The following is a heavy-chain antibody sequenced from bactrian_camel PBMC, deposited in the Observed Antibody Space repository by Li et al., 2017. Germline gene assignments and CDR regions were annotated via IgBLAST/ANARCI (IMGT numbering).Heavy chain of an antibody. D-gene: IGHD6*01. V-gene: IGHV3-3*01. Sequence: VQLVESGGGSVQTGGSLRLSCVVSGHSRGSNCVGWYRLPPGRAPAEREGIAAIRRSGGETWYAGSVKGRFTISQDKDKNTVYLQMTSLQPEDTAMYYCAATRAYGRWGHRKCGGPDDFDHWGQGTQVTVS. CDR3: AATRAYGRWGHRKCGGPDDFDH. CDR2: IRRSGGET. CDR1: GHSRGSNC. J-gene: IGHJ4*01.